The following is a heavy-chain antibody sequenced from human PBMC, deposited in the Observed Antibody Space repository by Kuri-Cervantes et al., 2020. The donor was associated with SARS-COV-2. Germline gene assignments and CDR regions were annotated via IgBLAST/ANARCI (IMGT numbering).Heavy chain of an antibody. CDR2: IYHSGST. CDR3: ARVPRFCTNGVCYAFYI. V-gene: IGHV4-30-2*01. D-gene: IGHD2-8*01. J-gene: IGHJ3*02. Sequence: SETLSLTCTVSGGSISSGGYYWSWIRQPPGKGLEWIGYIYHSGSTYYNPSLKSRVTISVDRSKKQFSLKLSSVTAADTAVYYCARVPRFCTNGVCYAFYIWGQGTMVTVSS. CDR1: GGSISSGGYY.